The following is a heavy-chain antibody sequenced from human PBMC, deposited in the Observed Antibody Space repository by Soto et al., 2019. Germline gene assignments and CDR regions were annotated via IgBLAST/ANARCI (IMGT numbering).Heavy chain of an antibody. J-gene: IGHJ6*02. V-gene: IGHV1-69*02. Sequence: SVKVSCKASGGTFSSYTISWVRQAPGQGLEWMGRIIPILGIADYAQKFQGRVTITADKSTSTAYMELSSLRSEDTAVYYCARVSTVDIVATNYDYYYGMDVWGQGTTVTVSS. CDR3: ARVSTVDIVATNYDYYYGMDV. CDR1: GGTFSSYT. CDR2: IIPILGIA. D-gene: IGHD5-12*01.